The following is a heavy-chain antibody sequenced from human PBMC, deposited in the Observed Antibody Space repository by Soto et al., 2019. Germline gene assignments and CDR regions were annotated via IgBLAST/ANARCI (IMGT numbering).Heavy chain of an antibody. CDR2: IWYDGSNK. J-gene: IGHJ4*02. Sequence: SGFTFRSYAMHWVRQATGKGLDWVAVIWYDGSNKYYADSVKGRFTISRDNSKNTLYLQMNSLRAEDTAVYYCARDPPQYSSSWYDYWGQGTLVTVSS. V-gene: IGHV3-33*01. CDR1: GFTFRSYA. CDR3: ARDPPQYSSSWYDY. D-gene: IGHD6-13*01.